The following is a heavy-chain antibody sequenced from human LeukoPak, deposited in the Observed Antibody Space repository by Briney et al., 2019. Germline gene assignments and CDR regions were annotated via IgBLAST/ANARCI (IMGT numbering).Heavy chain of an antibody. CDR1: GGSISSYY. J-gene: IGHJ4*02. CDR3: ARAGRDGYILGY. CDR2: IYYSGST. Sequence: SETLSLTCTVSGGSISSYYWSWIRQPPGKGLERIGYIYYSGSTNYNPSLKSRVTISVDTSKNQFSLKLSSVTAADTAVYYCARAGRDGYILGYWGQGTLVTVSS. D-gene: IGHD5-24*01. V-gene: IGHV4-59*01.